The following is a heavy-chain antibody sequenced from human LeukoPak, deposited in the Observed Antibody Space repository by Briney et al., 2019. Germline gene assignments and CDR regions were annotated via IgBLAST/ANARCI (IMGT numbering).Heavy chain of an antibody. J-gene: IGHJ4*02. V-gene: IGHV3-23*01. Sequence: QSGGSLRLSCAASGFTYSSYAMSLVRQPPGKGLAWVSAISRSGGSTYYADSVKGRFTISRDNSKNTLYLQMNSLRAEDTAVYYCAKVVATIRWFDYWGQGTLVTVSS. D-gene: IGHD5-24*01. CDR2: ISRSGGST. CDR1: GFTYSSYA. CDR3: AKVVATIRWFDY.